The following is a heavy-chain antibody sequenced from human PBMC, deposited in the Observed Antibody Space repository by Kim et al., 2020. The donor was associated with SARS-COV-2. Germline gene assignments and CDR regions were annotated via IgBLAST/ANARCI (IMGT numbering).Heavy chain of an antibody. CDR2: VYHSGST. V-gene: IGHV4-39*01. CDR1: GGSIISSFNY. J-gene: IGHJ4*02. D-gene: IGHD3-22*01. CDR3: ARLPHDSSGYVDS. Sequence: SETLSLTCTVSGGSIISSFNYWGWIRQPPGKGLEWIGSVYHSGSTYDSPSLKSRVTVSVDTSKNEFYLKVTSVTAADTAVYFCARLPHDSSGYVDSWGPGILVTVSS.